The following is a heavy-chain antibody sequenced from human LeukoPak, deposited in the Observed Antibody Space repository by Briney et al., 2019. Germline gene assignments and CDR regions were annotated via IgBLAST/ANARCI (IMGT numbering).Heavy chain of an antibody. J-gene: IGHJ4*02. Sequence: SETLPLTCAVSGDSISSGGYSWSWIRQPPGKGLEWIGYIYHSGSTYYNPSLKSRVTISVDRSKNQFSLKLSSVTAADTAVYYCARGRRITIFDYWGQGTLVTVSS. CDR1: GDSISSGGYS. V-gene: IGHV4-30-2*01. D-gene: IGHD3-3*01. CDR2: IYHSGST. CDR3: ARGRRITIFDY.